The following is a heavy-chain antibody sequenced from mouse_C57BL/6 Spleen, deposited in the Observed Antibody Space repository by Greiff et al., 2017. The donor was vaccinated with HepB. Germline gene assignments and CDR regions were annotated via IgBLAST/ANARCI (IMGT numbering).Heavy chain of an antibody. Sequence: EVMLVESGGGLVKPGGSLKLSCAASGFTFSDYGMHWVRQAPEKGLEWVAYISSGSSTIYYADTVKGRFTISRDNAKNTLFLQMTSLRSEDTAMYYCARSYYGSSYYWYFDVWGTGTTVTVSS. V-gene: IGHV5-17*01. CDR3: ARSYYGSSYYWYFDV. CDR1: GFTFSDYG. D-gene: IGHD1-1*01. CDR2: ISSGSSTI. J-gene: IGHJ1*03.